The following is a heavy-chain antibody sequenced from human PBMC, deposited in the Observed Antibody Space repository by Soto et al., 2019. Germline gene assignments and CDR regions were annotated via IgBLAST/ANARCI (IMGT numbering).Heavy chain of an antibody. CDR3: ARAHCSGGSCYSYYYYYYMDV. D-gene: IGHD2-15*01. CDR1: GGSFSGYY. V-gene: IGHV4-34*01. CDR2: INHSGST. J-gene: IGHJ6*03. Sequence: SETLSLTCAVYGGSFSGYYWSWIRQPPGKGLEWIGEINHSGSTNYNPSLKSRVTISVDTSKNQFSLKLSSVTAADTAVYYCARAHCSGGSCYSYYYYYYMDVWGKGTTVTVSS.